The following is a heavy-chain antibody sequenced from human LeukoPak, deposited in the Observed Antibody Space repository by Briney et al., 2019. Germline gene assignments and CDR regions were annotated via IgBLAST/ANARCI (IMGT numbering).Heavy chain of an antibody. D-gene: IGHD6-13*01. Sequence: PSETLSLTCTVSGGSISSYYWSWIRQPPGKGLEWIGYIYYSGSTNYNPSLKSRVTISVDTSKNQFSLKLSSVTAADTAVYYCARYRQAGFDYWGQGTLVTVSS. CDR2: IYYSGST. V-gene: IGHV4-59*01. CDR3: ARYRQAGFDY. CDR1: GGSISSYY. J-gene: IGHJ4*02.